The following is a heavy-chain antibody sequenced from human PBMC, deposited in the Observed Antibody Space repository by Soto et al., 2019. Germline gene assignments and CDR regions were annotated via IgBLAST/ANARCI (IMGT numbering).Heavy chain of an antibody. V-gene: IGHV1-18*01. J-gene: IGHJ4*02. CDR2: ISAYNGNT. CDR3: ARPRVYGDYPYYFDY. Sequence: ASVKVSCKASGYTFTSYGISWVRQAPGQGLEWMGWISAYNGNTNYAQKLQGRVTMTTDTSTSTAYMELRSLRSDDTAVYYCARPRVYGDYPYYFDYWGQGTLVTVSS. CDR1: GYTFTSYG. D-gene: IGHD4-17*01.